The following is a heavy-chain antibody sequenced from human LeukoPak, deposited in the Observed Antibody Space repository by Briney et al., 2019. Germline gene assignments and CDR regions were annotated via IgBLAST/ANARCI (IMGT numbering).Heavy chain of an antibody. D-gene: IGHD2-15*01. CDR1: GFTFSSYG. CDR2: TSGSGGST. J-gene: IGHJ4*02. V-gene: IGHV3-23*01. CDR3: AKNGGSQCYSHLDY. Sequence: GGSLRLSCAASGFTFSSYGMTWVRQAPGKGLEWISRTSGSGGSTYYANSVKGRFTISRDNSKNTLYLEMNSLRAEDTAVYYCAKNGGSQCYSHLDYWGRGSLVTVSS.